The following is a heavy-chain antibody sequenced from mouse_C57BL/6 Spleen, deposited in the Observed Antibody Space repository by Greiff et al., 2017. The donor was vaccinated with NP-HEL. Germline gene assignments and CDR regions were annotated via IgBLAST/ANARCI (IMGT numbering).Heavy chain of an antibody. CDR3: ARGGYDYDGAFAY. CDR2: INYDGSST. V-gene: IGHV5-16*01. D-gene: IGHD2-4*01. J-gene: IGHJ3*01. CDR1: GFTFSDYY. Sequence: EVQLVESEGGLVQPGSSMKLSCTASGFTFSDYYMAWVRQVPEKGLEWVANINYDGSSTYYLDSLKSRFIISRDNAKNILYLQMSSLKSEDTATYYCARGGYDYDGAFAYWGQGTLVTVSA.